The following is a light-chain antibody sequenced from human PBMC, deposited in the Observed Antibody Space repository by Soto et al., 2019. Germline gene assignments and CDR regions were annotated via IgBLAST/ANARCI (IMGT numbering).Light chain of an antibody. J-gene: IGLJ2*01. V-gene: IGLV3-21*04. Sequence: SYELTQPPSVSVAPGKTARITCGGNNIGSKSVHWYQQKPGQAPVLVIYYDSDRPSGIPERFSGSNSGNTATLTISRVEAGDEDDYYCQVWDSSSDLVVFGGGTKVTVL. CDR2: YDS. CDR3: QVWDSSSDLVV. CDR1: NIGSKS.